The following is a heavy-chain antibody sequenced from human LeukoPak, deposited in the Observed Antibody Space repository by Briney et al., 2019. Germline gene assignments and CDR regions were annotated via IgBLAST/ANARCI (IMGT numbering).Heavy chain of an antibody. V-gene: IGHV3-33*01. J-gene: IGHJ4*02. CDR3: ASGAYSSGWYYFDY. CDR2: IWYDGSNK. CDR1: GFTFSSYG. Sequence: GGSLRLSCAASGFTFSSYGMHWVRQAPGKGLEWVAVIWYDGSNKYYADSVKGRFTISRDNSKNTLYLQMNSLRAEDTAVYYCASGAYSSGWYYFDYWGQGTLVTVSS. D-gene: IGHD6-19*01.